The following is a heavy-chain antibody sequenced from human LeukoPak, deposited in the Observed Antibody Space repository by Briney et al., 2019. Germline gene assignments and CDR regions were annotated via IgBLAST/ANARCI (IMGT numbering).Heavy chain of an antibody. Sequence: GGSLRLSCSASGFTFSSYWMTWVRQAPGKGLEWVANIKQDGTEKYYVDSVRGRFTISRDNAKNSLYLQMNSLRAEDTAVYYCTRDGVRFLGTIKEGYDYWGQGTLVTVSS. V-gene: IGHV3-7*01. CDR1: GFTFSSYW. CDR3: TRDGVRFLGTIKEGYDY. CDR2: IKQDGTEK. D-gene: IGHD3-3*01. J-gene: IGHJ4*02.